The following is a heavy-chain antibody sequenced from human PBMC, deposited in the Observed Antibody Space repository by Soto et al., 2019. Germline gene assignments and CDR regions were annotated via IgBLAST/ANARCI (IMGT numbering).Heavy chain of an antibody. D-gene: IGHD3-10*01. CDR2: IYYSGST. J-gene: IGHJ5*02. Sequence: QVQLQESGPGLVKPSETLSLTCTVSGGSISSYYWSWIRQPPGKGLEWIGYIYYSGSTNYNPSLNSRVTISVDTSKNQFSLKLSSVTAADTAVYYCARGRYYGSGSYPWFDPWGQGTLVTVSS. V-gene: IGHV4-59*01. CDR1: GGSISSYY. CDR3: ARGRYYGSGSYPWFDP.